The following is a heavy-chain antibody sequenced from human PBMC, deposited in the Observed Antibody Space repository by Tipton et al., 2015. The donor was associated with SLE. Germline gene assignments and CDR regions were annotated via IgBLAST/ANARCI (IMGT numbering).Heavy chain of an antibody. D-gene: IGHD6-13*01. V-gene: IGHV4-59*01. CDR3: ARVVYSFSDAFDI. J-gene: IGHJ3*02. Sequence: TLSLTCTVSGSSITAYYWTWIRQPPGKGLEWIGYVYYSGTTNYNPSLKSRVTISVDTSKNQFSLRLTSLTAADTAVYYCARVVYSFSDAFDIWGQGTLVTVSS. CDR2: VYYSGTT. CDR1: GSSITAYY.